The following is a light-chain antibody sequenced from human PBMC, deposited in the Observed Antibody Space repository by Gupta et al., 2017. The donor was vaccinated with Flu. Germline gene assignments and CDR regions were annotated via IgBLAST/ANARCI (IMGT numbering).Light chain of an antibody. CDR1: QSVSSY. V-gene: IGKV3-11*01. J-gene: IGKJ5*01. Sequence: EIVLTQSPGTLSWSPGERATLSCRARQSVSSYIAWYQQKPGQDPRILIYDASNRAPGIPARFSGRGSGTDFTLTISSLEPEDFAVYYCQQRSNWPPITFGQGTRLEIK. CDR3: QQRSNWPPIT. CDR2: DAS.